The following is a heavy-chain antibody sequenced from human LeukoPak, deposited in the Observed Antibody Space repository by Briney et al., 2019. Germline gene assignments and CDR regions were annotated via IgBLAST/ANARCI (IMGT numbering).Heavy chain of an antibody. CDR2: INHSGNT. V-gene: IGHV4-34*01. J-gene: IGHJ4*02. CDR3: ARLGYCSGGTCYSVPFDY. D-gene: IGHD2-15*01. Sequence: SETLSLTCAVYGGSFSGYYWSWIRQPPGKGLEWIGEINHSGNTNYNPSLKSRVTISVDTSKNQFSLKLSSATVADTAVYYCARLGYCSGGTCYSVPFDYWGQRTLVTVSS. CDR1: GGSFSGYY.